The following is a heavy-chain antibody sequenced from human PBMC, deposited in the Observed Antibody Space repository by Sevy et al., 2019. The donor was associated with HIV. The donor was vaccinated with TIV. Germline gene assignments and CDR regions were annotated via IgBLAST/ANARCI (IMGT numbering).Heavy chain of an antibody. CDR2: LPYDGSKE. Sequence: GGSLRLSCAASGFRFSSYGMTWVRQAPGKGLEWVAFLPYDGSKEDYAASVKGRFTISRDNSKNTLYLQMNSLRAEDTAVYYCTKDMVTFGGIIANSPGGFDIWGQGTMVTVSS. CDR1: GFRFSSYG. J-gene: IGHJ3*02. V-gene: IGHV3-30*02. CDR3: TKDMVTFGGIIANSPGGFDI. D-gene: IGHD3-16*02.